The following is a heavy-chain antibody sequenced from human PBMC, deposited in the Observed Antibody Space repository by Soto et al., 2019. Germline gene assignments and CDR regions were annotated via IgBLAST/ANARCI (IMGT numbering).Heavy chain of an antibody. J-gene: IGHJ4*02. D-gene: IGHD3-10*01. CDR1: GFSLSNARMS. V-gene: IGHV2-26*01. CDR2: IFSNDAK. CDR3: ARIRGWGWLGPNDY. Sequence: QVTLKESGPVLVKPTETLTLTCTVSGFSLSNARMSVSWIRQPPGKALEWLAHIFSNDAKSYSASLKNRLTIPKDTSKSQVVITMTKLDPVDTATYYCARIRGWGWLGPNDYWGQGTLVTVSS.